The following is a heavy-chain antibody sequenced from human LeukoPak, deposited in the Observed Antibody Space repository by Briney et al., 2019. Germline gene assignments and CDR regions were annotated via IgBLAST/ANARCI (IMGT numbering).Heavy chain of an antibody. V-gene: IGHV4-59*01. CDR1: GGSISSYY. D-gene: IGHD6-13*01. J-gene: IGHJ4*02. CDR2: IYYSGST. Sequence: ASETLSLTCTVSGGSISSYYWSWIRQPPGKGLEWIGYIYYSGSTNYNPSLKSRVTISVDTSKNQFSLKLSSVTAADTAVYYCAREEAAASFDYWGQGTLVTVSS. CDR3: AREEAAASFDY.